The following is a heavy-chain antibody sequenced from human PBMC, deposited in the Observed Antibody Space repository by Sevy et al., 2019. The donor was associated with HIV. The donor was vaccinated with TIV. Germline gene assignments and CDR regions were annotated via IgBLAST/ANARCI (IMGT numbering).Heavy chain of an antibody. D-gene: IGHD3-10*01. V-gene: IGHV3-15*01. CDR1: VFTFNNAW. CDR2: IKSKTDGGRT. J-gene: IGHJ4*02. Sequence: GGSLRLSCAASVFTFNNAWMSWVRQAPGKGLEWVGRIKSKTDGGRTDYAAPVKGRFTISRDDSKNTLYLQMDSLKIEDTAVYYCTHNGAGSGLPRDWGQGTLVTVSS. CDR3: THNGAGSGLPRD.